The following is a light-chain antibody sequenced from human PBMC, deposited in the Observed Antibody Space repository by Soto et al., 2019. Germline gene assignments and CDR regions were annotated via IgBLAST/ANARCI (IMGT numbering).Light chain of an antibody. CDR3: QQRSNWPPGRT. Sequence: EILLTQSPATLSLSPGERATVSCRASQSVSIYLAWYQQKPGQAPRLLIYDASNRATGIPARFSGSGSGTDFTLTISSLEPEDFAVYYCQQRSNWPPGRTFGQGTKVDI. J-gene: IGKJ1*01. CDR1: QSVSIY. CDR2: DAS. V-gene: IGKV3-11*01.